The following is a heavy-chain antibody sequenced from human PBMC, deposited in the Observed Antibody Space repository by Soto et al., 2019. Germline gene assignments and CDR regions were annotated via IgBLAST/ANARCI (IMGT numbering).Heavy chain of an antibody. CDR1: GYTFNFYG. CDR3: ARIGVSSGHESPDFDS. J-gene: IGHJ4*01. Sequence: ASVKVSCKASGYTFNFYGITWVRQAPGQGLECMGWISGFNGNTNYAADLQGRVTMTTDTSTSTAYMELRGLRSDDTAVYYCARIGVSSGHESPDFDSWG. D-gene: IGHD3-16*01. V-gene: IGHV1-18*01. CDR2: ISGFNGNT.